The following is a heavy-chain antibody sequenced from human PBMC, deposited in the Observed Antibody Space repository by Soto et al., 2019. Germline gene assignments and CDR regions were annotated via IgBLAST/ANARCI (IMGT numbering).Heavy chain of an antibody. Sequence: EVQLVESGGGVVQPGGSLRLSCAASGFTFSSYSMNWVRQAPGKGLEWVSYISSSSSTIYYSDSVKGRFTISGDNAKNSLYLQMNSLRDEDTAVYYCARDRDNYYGSGSCFDYSGQGTLVTVSS. CDR3: ARDRDNYYGSGSCFDY. J-gene: IGHJ4*02. V-gene: IGHV3-48*02. D-gene: IGHD3-10*01. CDR1: GFTFSSYS. CDR2: ISSSSSTI.